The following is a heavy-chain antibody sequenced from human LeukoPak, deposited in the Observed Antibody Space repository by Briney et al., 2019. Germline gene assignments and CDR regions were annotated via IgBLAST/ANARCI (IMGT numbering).Heavy chain of an antibody. CDR3: ARDGDGAASWFDP. J-gene: IGHJ5*02. D-gene: IGHD5-24*01. V-gene: IGHV1-2*02. Sequence: GASVKVSCKASGYTFTSYYMHWVRQAPGQGLEWMGWINPNSGGTNYAQKFQGRVTMTRDTSISTAYMELSRLRSDDTAVYYCARDGDGAASWFDPWGQGTLVTVSS. CDR2: INPNSGGT. CDR1: GYTFTSYY.